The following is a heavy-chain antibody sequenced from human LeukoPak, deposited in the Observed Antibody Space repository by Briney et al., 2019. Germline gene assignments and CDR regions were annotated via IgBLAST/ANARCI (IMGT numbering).Heavy chain of an antibody. CDR1: GGSISSYY. V-gene: IGHV4-59*12. CDR3: ARENGYVIYY. J-gene: IGHJ4*02. Sequence: SETLSLTCTVSGGSISSYYWSWIRQPPGKGLEWIGYIYYSGSTNYNPSLKSRVTTSVDTSKNQFSLKLSSVTAADTAMYYCARENGYVIYYWGQGTLVTVSS. CDR2: IYYSGST. D-gene: IGHD1-1*01.